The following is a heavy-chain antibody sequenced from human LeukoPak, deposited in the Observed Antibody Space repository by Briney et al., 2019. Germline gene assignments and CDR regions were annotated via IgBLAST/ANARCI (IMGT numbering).Heavy chain of an antibody. D-gene: IGHD3-16*02. CDR3: ARTYYDYVWGSYPLDY. CDR2: ISAYNGNT. Sequence: GASVKVSCKASGYTFIKYDTHWVRQAPGQGLEWMGWISAYNGNTNYAQKLQGRVTMTTDTSTSTAYMELGSLRSDDTAVYYCARTYYDYVWGSYPLDYWGQGTLVTVSS. CDR1: GYTFIKYD. V-gene: IGHV1-18*01. J-gene: IGHJ4*02.